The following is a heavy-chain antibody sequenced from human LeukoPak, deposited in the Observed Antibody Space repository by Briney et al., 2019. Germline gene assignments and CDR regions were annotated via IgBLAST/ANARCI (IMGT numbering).Heavy chain of an antibody. Sequence: GASVKVSCKASGYTFTSFGISWVRQAPGQGLEWMGWISAYNGNTNYAQKLQGRVTMTTDTSTSTAYMELRSLRSDDTAVFYCARVDGYCSDGSCYSPPNFDYWGQGTLVTVSS. CDR1: GYTFTSFG. CDR2: ISAYNGNT. CDR3: ARVDGYCSDGSCYSPPNFDY. J-gene: IGHJ4*02. V-gene: IGHV1-18*01. D-gene: IGHD2-15*01.